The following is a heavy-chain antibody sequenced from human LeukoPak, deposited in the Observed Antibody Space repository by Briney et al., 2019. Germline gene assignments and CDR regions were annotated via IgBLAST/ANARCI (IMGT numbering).Heavy chain of an antibody. J-gene: IGHJ4*02. D-gene: IGHD2-21*02. CDR1: GYSISNDYY. CDR2: IYHSGSG. Sequence: PSDTLSLTCAVSGYSISNDYYWGWIRQPPGRGLEWIGHIYHSGSGYYNPSLKSRVAMSVDTSKNQFSLKLSSVTAVDTAVYYCARESTPLYCGGDCPEYYFDYWGQGTLVTVSS. CDR3: ARESTPLYCGGDCPEYYFDY. V-gene: IGHV4-28*03.